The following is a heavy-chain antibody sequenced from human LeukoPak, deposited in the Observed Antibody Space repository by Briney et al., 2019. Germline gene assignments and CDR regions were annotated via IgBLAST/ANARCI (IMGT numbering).Heavy chain of an antibody. CDR1: GFTFSRFG. D-gene: IGHD6-13*01. Sequence: GGSLRLSCAASGFTFSRFGMHWVRQAPGKGLEWVSAVSSNGAKTYYADSVKGRFTISKDNSKNTVYLQMSSLRVDDTAVYYCAKAASSSWPSYYYGMDVWGQGTTVTVSS. CDR3: AKAASSSWPSYYYGMDV. J-gene: IGHJ6*02. CDR2: VSSNGAKT. V-gene: IGHV3-23*01.